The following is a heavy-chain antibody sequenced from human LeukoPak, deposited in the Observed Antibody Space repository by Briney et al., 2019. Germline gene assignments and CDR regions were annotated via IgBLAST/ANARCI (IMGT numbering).Heavy chain of an antibody. CDR2: IYGGVNT. V-gene: IGHV3-66*01. CDR1: GFTVSSNY. Sequence: GSLRLSLSASGFTVSSNYMSWVRPGPGEGPEWVSVIYGGVNTVYADSVQGRFTISRDNSKNTLYLQMSSLRAEDTAVYYCAKSPKTGFLFDYWGKGTLVTVSS. J-gene: IGHJ4*02. CDR3: AKSPKTGFLFDY. D-gene: IGHD1-1*01.